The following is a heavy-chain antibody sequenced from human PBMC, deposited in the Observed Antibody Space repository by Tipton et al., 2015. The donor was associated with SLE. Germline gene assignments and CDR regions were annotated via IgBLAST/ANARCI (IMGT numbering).Heavy chain of an antibody. J-gene: IGHJ4*02. Sequence: SLRLSCAASGFTFGSYAMSWARQAPGKGLEWVSTISGSDSSTFYADSVKGRFTISRDNSKNTLFLQMNNLRAEDTAVYYCARDWGLLPGGSYFDYWGQGTLVTVSS. V-gene: IGHV3-23*01. CDR2: ISGSDSST. CDR1: GFTFGSYA. CDR3: ARDWGLLPGGSYFDY. D-gene: IGHD3-22*01.